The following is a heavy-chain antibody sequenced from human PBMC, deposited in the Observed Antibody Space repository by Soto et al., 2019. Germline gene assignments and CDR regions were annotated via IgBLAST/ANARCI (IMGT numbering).Heavy chain of an antibody. CDR3: ARDPVRYCTNGVCYMTYWDWFDP. V-gene: IGHV1-18*01. CDR1: GYTFTSYG. CDR2: ISAYNGNT. J-gene: IGHJ5*02. D-gene: IGHD2-8*01. Sequence: GASVKVSCKASGYTFTSYGISWVRQAPGQGLEWMGWISAYNGNTSYAQKLQGRVTMTTDTSTSTAYMELRSLRSDDTAVYYCARDPVRYCTNGVCYMTYWDWFDPWGQGTLVTVSS.